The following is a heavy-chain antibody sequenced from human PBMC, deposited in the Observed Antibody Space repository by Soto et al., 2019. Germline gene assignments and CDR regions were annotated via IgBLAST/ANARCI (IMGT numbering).Heavy chain of an antibody. CDR2: ISKGGSNL. Sequence: QVQLQESGPGLVKPSETLSLTCIVSGGSISEYHWSWIRQPAGKGLEWVTVISKGGSNLYFADSVKGRFTISRDNSKNTLYLQMNSLRSEDTAVYYCAREVEYTSAFGISSSFDYWGQGTLVTVSS. D-gene: IGHD6-19*01. J-gene: IGHJ4*02. CDR3: AREVEYTSAFGISSSFDY. CDR1: GGSISEYH. V-gene: IGHV3-30-3*01.